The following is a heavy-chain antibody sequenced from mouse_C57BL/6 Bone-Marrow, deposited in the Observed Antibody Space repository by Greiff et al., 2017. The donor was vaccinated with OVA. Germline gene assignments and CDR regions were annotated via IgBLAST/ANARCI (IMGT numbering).Heavy chain of an antibody. CDR3: ARHEIFYYDYDGYAMDY. D-gene: IGHD2-4*01. V-gene: IGHV1-62-2*01. CDR1: GYTFTEYT. Sequence: QVQLKQSGAELVKPGASVKLSCKASGYTFTEYTIHWVKQRSGQGLEWIGWFYPGSGSIKYNEKFKDKATLTADKSSSTVYMELSRLTSEDSAVYCCARHEIFYYDYDGYAMDYWGQGTSVTVSS. J-gene: IGHJ4*01. CDR2: FYPGSGSI.